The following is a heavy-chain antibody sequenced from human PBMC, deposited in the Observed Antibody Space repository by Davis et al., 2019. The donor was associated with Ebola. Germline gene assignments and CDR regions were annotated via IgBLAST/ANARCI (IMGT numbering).Heavy chain of an antibody. CDR1: GWSFSRYY. J-gene: IGHJ4*02. V-gene: IGHV4-34*01. Sequence: SETLSLTCAVYGWSFSRYYWSWIRQPPGKLLEWIGEINHSGSTNYNPSLKSRVTISVDTSKNQFSLNLSSVTAADTAVYYCARGPKLWLGFWGQGTLVTVSS. CDR3: ARGPKLWLGF. D-gene: IGHD5-18*01. CDR2: INHSGST.